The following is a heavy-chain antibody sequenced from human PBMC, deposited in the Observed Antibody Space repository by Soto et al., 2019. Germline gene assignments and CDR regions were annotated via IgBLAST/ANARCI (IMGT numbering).Heavy chain of an antibody. D-gene: IGHD3-3*01. Sequence: QLQLQESGPGLVKPSETLSLTCTVSGGSISSSSYYWGWIRQPPGKGLEWIGSIYYSGSTYYNPSLKSRVTISVDTCKNQISLKLSSVTAADTAVYYCARIAPSVVIMGFDYWGQGTLVTVSS. CDR2: IYYSGST. J-gene: IGHJ4*02. CDR1: GGSISSSSYY. CDR3: ARIAPSVVIMGFDY. V-gene: IGHV4-39*01.